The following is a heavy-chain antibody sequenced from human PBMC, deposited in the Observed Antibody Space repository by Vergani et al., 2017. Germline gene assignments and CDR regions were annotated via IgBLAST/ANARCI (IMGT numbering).Heavy chain of an antibody. CDR1: GGSFSGYY. CDR2: IYTSGST. CDR3: ASANGRGDFWGGYYSPSDAFDI. Sequence: QVQLQQWGAGLLKPSETLSLTCAVYGGSFSGYYWSWIRQPAGKGLEWIGRIYTSGSTNYNPSLKSRVTISVDTSKNQFSLKLSSVTAADTAVYYCASANGRGDFWGGYYSPSDAFDIWGQGTMVTVSS. V-gene: IGHV4-59*10. D-gene: IGHD3-3*01. J-gene: IGHJ3*02.